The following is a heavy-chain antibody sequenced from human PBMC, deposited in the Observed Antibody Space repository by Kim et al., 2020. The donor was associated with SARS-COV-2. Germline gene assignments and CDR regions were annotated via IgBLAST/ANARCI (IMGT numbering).Heavy chain of an antibody. CDR3: AKDSSSGWRTSYYFDY. CDR2: ISWNSGSI. J-gene: IGHJ4*01. D-gene: IGHD6-19*01. Sequence: GGSLRLSCAASGFTFDDYAMHWVRQAPGKGLEWVSGISWNSGSIGYADSVKGRFTISRDNAKNSLYLQMNSLRAEDTALYYCAKDSSSGWRTSYYFDYWG. CDR1: GFTFDDYA. V-gene: IGHV3-9*01.